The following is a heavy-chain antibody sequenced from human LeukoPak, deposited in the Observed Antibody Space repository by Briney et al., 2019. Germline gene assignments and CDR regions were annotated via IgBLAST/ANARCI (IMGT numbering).Heavy chain of an antibody. D-gene: IGHD2-2*01. Sequence: SVKVSCKASGGTFSSYAISWVRQAPGQGLEWMGGIIPIFGTANYAQKFQGRVTVTADESTSTAYMGLSSLRSEDTAVYYCAAGLGYCSSTSCSTYNWFDPWGQGTLVTVSS. CDR2: IIPIFGTA. CDR3: AAGLGYCSSTSCSTYNWFDP. J-gene: IGHJ5*02. V-gene: IGHV1-69*01. CDR1: GGTFSSYA.